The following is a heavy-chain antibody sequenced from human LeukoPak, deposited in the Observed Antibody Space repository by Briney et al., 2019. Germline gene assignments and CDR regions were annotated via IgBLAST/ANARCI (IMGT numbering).Heavy chain of an antibody. D-gene: IGHD3-10*01. CDR2: VYYTGST. Sequence: SETLSLTCTVSGDSVTSCTFYWAWLRQPPGKGLEWIATVYYTGSTYYNPSLKSRVTISMDTSKNQFSLDLRSVVAPDTAVYYCARHSGSGSLSRPFDPWGQGTLVTVSS. CDR1: GDSVTSCTFY. CDR3: ARHSGSGSLSRPFDP. J-gene: IGHJ5*02. V-gene: IGHV4-39*01.